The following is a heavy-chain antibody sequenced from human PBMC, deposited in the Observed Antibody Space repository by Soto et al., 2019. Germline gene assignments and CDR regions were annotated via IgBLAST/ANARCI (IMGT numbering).Heavy chain of an antibody. D-gene: IGHD3-22*01. CDR3: ARRKADYYDSSGYHYYFDY. V-gene: IGHV1-2*02. CDR2: INPNSGGT. CDR1: GYTFTDYY. J-gene: IGHJ4*02. Sequence: QVQLVQSGAAVKKPGASVKVSCKASGYTFTDYYVHWVRQAPGQGLEWMGWINPNSGGTKSAQKFQGRVTMTRDTSISTAYMELSRLRSDDTAVYYCARRKADYYDSSGYHYYFDYWGQGTLVTVSS.